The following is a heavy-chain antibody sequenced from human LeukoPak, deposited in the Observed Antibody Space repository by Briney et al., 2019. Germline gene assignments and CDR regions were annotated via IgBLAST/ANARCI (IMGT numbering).Heavy chain of an antibody. D-gene: IGHD6-13*01. CDR3: AKSSGSSWPHLQGY. CDR2: ISGSGGST. CDR1: GFTFSSYA. Sequence: PGGSLRLSCAASGFTFSSYAMSWVRQAPGRGLEWVSAISGSGGSTYYADSVKGRFTISRDNSKNTLYLQMNSLRAEDTAVYYCAKSSGSSWPHLQGYWGQGTLVTVSS. J-gene: IGHJ4*02. V-gene: IGHV3-23*01.